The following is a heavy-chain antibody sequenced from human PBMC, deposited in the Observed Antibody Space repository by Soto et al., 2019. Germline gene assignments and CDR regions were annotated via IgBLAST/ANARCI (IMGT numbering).Heavy chain of an antibody. CDR3: ARHIYDSSDMGDY. V-gene: IGHV3-21*01. J-gene: IGHJ4*02. D-gene: IGHD3-22*01. CDR2: ISSSTSYI. CDR1: GFTFSSYS. Sequence: PGGSLRLSCAASGFTFSSYSMNWVRQAPGKGLEWVSSISSSTSYIYYADSVKGRFTISRDNAKNSLYLQMNSLRAEDTAVYYCARHIYDSSDMGDYWGQGSLVTVSS.